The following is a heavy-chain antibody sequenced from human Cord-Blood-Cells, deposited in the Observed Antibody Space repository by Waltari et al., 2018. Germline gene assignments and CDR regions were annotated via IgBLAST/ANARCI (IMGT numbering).Heavy chain of an antibody. V-gene: IGHV1-69*01. J-gene: IGHJ4*02. CDR1: GGTFSSYA. CDR2: IIPIFGTA. D-gene: IGHD5-12*01. Sequence: QVQLVQSGAEVKKPGSSVKVSCKASGGTFSSYAISWVRQAPGQGLEWWGGIIPIFGTANYAKKFQGRVTITADESTSTAYIELSSLRSEDTAVYYCAVVGTRIVATIRGVVDYWGQGTLVTVSS. CDR3: AVVGTRIVATIRGVVDY.